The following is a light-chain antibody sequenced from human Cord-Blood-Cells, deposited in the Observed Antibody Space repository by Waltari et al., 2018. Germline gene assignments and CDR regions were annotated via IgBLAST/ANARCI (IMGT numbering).Light chain of an antibody. CDR1: KSISSG. CDR2: KAS. Sequence: DIEMTQSPSTLSVSVGDRVTITCRASKSISSGFAWYQQKPAKAPNLLIYKASSLESGVPSRFSGSGSGTEFTLTISSLLPDDFATYYCQQYNSYSPLTFGGGTKVEIK. V-gene: IGKV1-5*03. J-gene: IGKJ4*01. CDR3: QQYNSYSPLT.